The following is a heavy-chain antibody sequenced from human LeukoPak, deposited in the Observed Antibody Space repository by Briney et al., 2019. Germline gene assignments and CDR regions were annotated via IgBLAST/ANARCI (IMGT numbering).Heavy chain of an antibody. D-gene: IGHD3-22*01. J-gene: IGHJ4*02. CDR1: GGSISSYY. CDR2: IYYSGST. Sequence: SETLSLTYTVSGGSISSYYWSWIRQPPGKGLAWIGYIYYSGSTNYNPALKSRVTTSVDTSKNQSSLKLSSVTAADTAVYYCARQSYYYDSSGYYVHYFDYWGQGTLVTVSS. V-gene: IGHV4-59*08. CDR3: ARQSYYYDSSGYYVHYFDY.